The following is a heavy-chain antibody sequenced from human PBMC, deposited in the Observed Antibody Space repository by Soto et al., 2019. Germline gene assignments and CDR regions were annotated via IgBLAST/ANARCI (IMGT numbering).Heavy chain of an antibody. V-gene: IGHV4-39*02. CDR1: GGSISSSSYY. Sequence: PSETLSLTCTVSGGSISSSSYYWGWIRQPPGKGLEWIGSIYYSGSTYYNPSLKSRVTISVDTSKNQFSLKLSSVTAADTAVYYCARDQRYCSSTSCYDWFDPWGQGTLVTVSS. D-gene: IGHD2-2*01. J-gene: IGHJ5*02. CDR2: IYYSGST. CDR3: ARDQRYCSSTSCYDWFDP.